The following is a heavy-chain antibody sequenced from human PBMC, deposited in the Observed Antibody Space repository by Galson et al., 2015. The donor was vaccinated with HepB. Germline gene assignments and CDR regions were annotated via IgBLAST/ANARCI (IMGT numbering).Heavy chain of an antibody. CDR3: ASGDIVVVPAIEDLYYGMDV. J-gene: IGHJ6*02. Sequence: SVTVSCKASGYTFTGYYMHWVRQAPGQGLEWMGWINPNSGGTNYAQKFQCRVTMTRDTSISTAYMELSRLRSDDTAVYYCASGDIVVVPAIEDLYYGMDVWGQGTTVTVSS. V-gene: IGHV1-2*02. CDR2: INPNSGGT. CDR1: GYTFTGYY. D-gene: IGHD2-2*01.